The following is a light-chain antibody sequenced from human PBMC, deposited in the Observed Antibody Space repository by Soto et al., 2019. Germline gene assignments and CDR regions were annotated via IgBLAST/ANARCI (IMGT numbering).Light chain of an antibody. Sequence: EIVMTQSPATLSVSPGEGATLSCRASQSVSSKLAWYQQKPGQAPRLLIYGASTRATGIPARFSGSGSGTEFTLIISSLQSEDSAVYYCQQRQYWPPITFGQGTRLEIK. CDR2: GAS. CDR3: QQRQYWPPIT. CDR1: QSVSSK. V-gene: IGKV3-15*01. J-gene: IGKJ5*01.